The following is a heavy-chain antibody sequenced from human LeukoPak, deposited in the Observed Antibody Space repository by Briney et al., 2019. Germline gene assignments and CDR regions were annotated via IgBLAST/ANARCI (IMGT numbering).Heavy chain of an antibody. J-gene: IGHJ4*02. CDR3: RVCSSTSCLDY. CDR1: GYTFTSYY. D-gene: IGHD2-2*01. Sequence: ASVKISCKASGYTFTSYYMHWVRQAPGQGLEWMGIINPSGGSTSYAQKFQGRVTMTRDTSTSTVYMELSSLRSEDTAVYYCRVCSSTSCLDYWGQGTLVTVSS. V-gene: IGHV1-46*01. CDR2: INPSGGST.